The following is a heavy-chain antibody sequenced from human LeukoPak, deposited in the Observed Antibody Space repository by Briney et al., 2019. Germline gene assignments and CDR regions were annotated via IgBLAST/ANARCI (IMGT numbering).Heavy chain of an antibody. V-gene: IGHV4-39*01. CDR1: GGSMSNSDYQ. D-gene: IGHD3-22*01. Sequence: WDPLCLPCAVSGGSMSNSDYQGAWIRQPPGEGLQWIGCINYRRNTYYKPSLESRVTISVDTSKNQCSLMMSSVTAADTAVYYCAKARERGQVDPGTSGYINYWGQGTLVSVSS. J-gene: IGHJ4*02. CDR3: AKARERGQVDPGTSGYINY. CDR2: INYRRNT.